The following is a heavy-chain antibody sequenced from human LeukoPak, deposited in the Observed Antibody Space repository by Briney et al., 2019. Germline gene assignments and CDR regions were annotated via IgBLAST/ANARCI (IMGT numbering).Heavy chain of an antibody. CDR1: GGSISSGGYS. D-gene: IGHD3-10*01. J-gene: IGHJ4*02. Sequence: SETLSLTCAVSGGSISSGGYSWSWIRQPPGKGLEWIGYIYHSGSTYYNPSLKSRVTISVDGSKNQFSLKLSSVTAADTAVYYCARAGGDSGSYYYWGQGTLVTVSS. CDR3: ARAGGDSGSYYY. CDR2: IYHSGST. V-gene: IGHV4-30-2*01.